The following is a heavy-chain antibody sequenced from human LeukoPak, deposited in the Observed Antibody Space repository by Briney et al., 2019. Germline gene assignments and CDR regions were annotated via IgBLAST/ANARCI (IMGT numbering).Heavy chain of an antibody. V-gene: IGHV3-48*02. Sequence: GWAVTLSCAGCGCTFRSYSMNWVGQAPGKGREWVAYISYSSSTIYYADSVKGRFTISRHNHKSSLYLQMNRLRDEDTAVYYCARDVHLVRGVNPLDYWGQGTLVTVSP. CDR3: ARDVHLVRGVNPLDY. D-gene: IGHD3-10*01. CDR2: ISYSSSTI. CDR1: GCTFRSYS. J-gene: IGHJ4*02.